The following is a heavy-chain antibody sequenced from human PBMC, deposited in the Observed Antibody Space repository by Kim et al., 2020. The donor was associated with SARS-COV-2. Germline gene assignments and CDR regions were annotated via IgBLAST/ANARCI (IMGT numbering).Heavy chain of an antibody. J-gene: IGHJ4*02. CDR3: TTDFMVRGFDY. Sequence: GGSLRLSCAASGFTFSNAWMSWVRQAPGKGLEWVGRIKSKTDGGTTDYAAPVNGKFTISRDDSKNTLYLQMNSLKTEDTAVYYCTTDFMVRGFDYWGQGTLVTVSS. V-gene: IGHV3-15*01. D-gene: IGHD3-10*01. CDR2: IKSKTDGGTT. CDR1: GFTFSNAW.